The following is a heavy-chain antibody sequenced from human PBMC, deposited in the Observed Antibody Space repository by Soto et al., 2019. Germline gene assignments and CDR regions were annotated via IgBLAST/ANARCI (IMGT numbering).Heavy chain of an antibody. CDR1: GDSMNNNNW. CDR2: SYHSGAT. V-gene: IGHV4-4*02. J-gene: IGHJ5*02. D-gene: IGHD6-19*01. Sequence: QVQLQESGPGLVKPSGTLSLTSAVSGDSMNNNNWWSWVRQSPRKGLEWIAESYHSGATNYNPSLQSRVTISIDKSEKQFSLKLNAVTAAESAVYYGGRAGLGRAFDAWGQGALVTVSS. CDR3: GRAGLGRAFDA.